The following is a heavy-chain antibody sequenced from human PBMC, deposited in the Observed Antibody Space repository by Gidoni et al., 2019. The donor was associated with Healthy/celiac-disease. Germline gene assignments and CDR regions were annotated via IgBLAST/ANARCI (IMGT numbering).Heavy chain of an antibody. D-gene: IGHD6-13*01. V-gene: IGHV5-10-1*01. J-gene: IGHJ3*02. Sequence: SPSFHGHVTISADKSISLAYLQWSSLKASDTAMYYCARQRSTRQTNDAFDIWGQGTMVTVSS. CDR3: ARQRSTRQTNDAFDI.